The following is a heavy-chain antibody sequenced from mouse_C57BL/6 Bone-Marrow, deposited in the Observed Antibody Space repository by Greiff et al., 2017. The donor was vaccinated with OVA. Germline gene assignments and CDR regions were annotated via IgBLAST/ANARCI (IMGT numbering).Heavy chain of an antibody. V-gene: IGHV10-1*01. CDR1: GFSFNTYA. J-gene: IGHJ1*01. Sequence: EVQLEESGGGLVQPTRTLNITCAASGFSFNTYAMNWVRQAPGKGLEWVARIRSRSNNYATYYADSVQDRFTINRDDSESMFYLKMNNQNTEDAALYCGGREYVYGYCDV. CDR2: IRSRSNNYAT. D-gene: IGHD2-10*02. CDR3: GREYVYGYCDV.